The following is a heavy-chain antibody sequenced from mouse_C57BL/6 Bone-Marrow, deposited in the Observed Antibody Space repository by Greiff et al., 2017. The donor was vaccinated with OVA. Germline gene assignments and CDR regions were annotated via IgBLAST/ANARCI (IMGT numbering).Heavy chain of an antibody. J-gene: IGHJ1*03. Sequence: EVMLVESGGGLVQPGGSLSLSCAASGFTFTDYYMSWVRQPPGKALEWLGFIRNKANGYTTESSASVTGRFPISRDNSQSILYLQRNALRAEDSATYYCARSPGTGYFDVWGTGTTVTVSS. CDR3: ARSPGTGYFDV. V-gene: IGHV7-3*01. CDR2: IRNKANGYTT. CDR1: GFTFTDYY. D-gene: IGHD4-1*01.